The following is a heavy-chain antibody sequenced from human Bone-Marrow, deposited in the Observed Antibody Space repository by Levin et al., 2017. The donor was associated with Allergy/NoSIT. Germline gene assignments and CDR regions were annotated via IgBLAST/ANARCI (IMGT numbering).Heavy chain of an antibody. CDR3: ARQQSGLYEPFDI. Sequence: PSETLSLTCTVSGVSISSTTHYWGWIRQSPGTGLEWIGSFYYSGSPYYNPSLKSRVTISVDTSKNQFSLKVNSVTAADTAVYSCARQQSGLYEPFDIWGQGTMVTVSS. D-gene: IGHD3-16*01. CDR2: FYYSGSP. V-gene: IGHV4-39*01. J-gene: IGHJ3*02. CDR1: GVSISSTTHY.